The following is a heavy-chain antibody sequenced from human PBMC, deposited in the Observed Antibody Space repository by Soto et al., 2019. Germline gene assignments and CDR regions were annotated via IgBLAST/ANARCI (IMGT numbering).Heavy chain of an antibody. CDR3: ARFDMITFGGVHRVDY. Sequence: SVKVSCKASGGTFSSYAISWVRQAPGQGLEWMGGIIPIFGTANYAQKFQGRVTITADKSTSTAYMELSSLRSEDTAVYYCARFDMITFGGVHRVDYWGQGTLVTVSS. CDR1: GGTFSSYA. V-gene: IGHV1-69*06. CDR2: IIPIFGTA. D-gene: IGHD3-16*01. J-gene: IGHJ4*02.